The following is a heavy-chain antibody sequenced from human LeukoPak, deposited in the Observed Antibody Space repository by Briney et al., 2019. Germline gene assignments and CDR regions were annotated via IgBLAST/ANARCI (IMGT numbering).Heavy chain of an antibody. CDR1: GFTFSNYW. CDR3: ARRYFEY. CDR2: IKQDGSEK. Sequence: GGSLRLSCAASGFTFSNYWMHWVRQAPGKGLEWVANIKQDGSEKYYVDSVKGRFTISRDSAKNALYLQMNSLRAEDTAVYYCARRYFEYWGQGTLVTVSS. J-gene: IGHJ4*02. V-gene: IGHV3-7*03.